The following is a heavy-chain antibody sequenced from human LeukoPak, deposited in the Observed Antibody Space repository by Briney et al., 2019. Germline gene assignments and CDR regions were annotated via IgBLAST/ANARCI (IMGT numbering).Heavy chain of an antibody. CDR2: IHYSGST. J-gene: IGHJ4*02. D-gene: IGHD3-22*01. Sequence: LETLSLTCAVSGGSISRYYWNWIRQPPGERLEWIGWIHYSGSTAYNPSLESRVTMSVDTSKNHISLKMTSVTAADTATYYCARWGYFDSSTYFVVEYWGQGVLVTVSS. V-gene: IGHV4-59*01. CDR1: GGSISRYY. CDR3: ARWGYFDSSTYFVVEY.